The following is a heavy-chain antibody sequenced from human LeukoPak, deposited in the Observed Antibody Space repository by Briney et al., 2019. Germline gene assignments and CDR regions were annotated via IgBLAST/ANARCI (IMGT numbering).Heavy chain of an antibody. V-gene: IGHV3-33*01. D-gene: IGHD6-19*01. Sequence: PGRSLRLSCAASGFTFSSYGMHWVRQAPGKGLEWVAVIWYDGSNKYYADSVKGRFTISRDNSKNTLHLQMNSLRAEDTAVYYCARDYSAYSSGWYDYYGMDVWGQGTTVTVSS. CDR1: GFTFSSYG. CDR3: ARDYSAYSSGWYDYYGMDV. CDR2: IWYDGSNK. J-gene: IGHJ6*02.